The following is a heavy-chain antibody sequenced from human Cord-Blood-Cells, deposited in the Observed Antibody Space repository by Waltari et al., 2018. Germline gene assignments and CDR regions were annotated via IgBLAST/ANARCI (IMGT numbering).Heavy chain of an antibody. CDR1: GGSISSSY. J-gene: IGHJ4*02. Sequence: QVQLQDSGPGLVTPSATLALTCTVSGGSISSSYWGWIRQAPGKGLAWIGYIYYSGSTNYNPSLKSRVTISVDTSKNQFSLKLSSVTAADTAVYYCASTPALWQSYYDFWSGYYYFDYWGQGTLVTVSS. D-gene: IGHD3-3*01. CDR2: IYYSGST. CDR3: ASTPALWQSYYDFWSGYYYFDY. V-gene: IGHV4-59*01.